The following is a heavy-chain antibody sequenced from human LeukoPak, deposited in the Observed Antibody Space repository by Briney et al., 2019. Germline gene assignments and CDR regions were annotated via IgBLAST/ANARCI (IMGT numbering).Heavy chain of an antibody. CDR1: GGTFSSYA. J-gene: IGHJ6*03. CDR2: IIPIFGTA. Sequence: SVKVSCKASGGTFSSYAISWVRQAPGQGLEWMGGIIPIFGTANYAQKFQGRVTITTDESTSTAYMELSSLRSEDTAVYYCARGPGGFPIPYMDVWGKGTTVTVS. CDR3: ARGPGGFPIPYMDV. V-gene: IGHV1-69*05. D-gene: IGHD2-21*01.